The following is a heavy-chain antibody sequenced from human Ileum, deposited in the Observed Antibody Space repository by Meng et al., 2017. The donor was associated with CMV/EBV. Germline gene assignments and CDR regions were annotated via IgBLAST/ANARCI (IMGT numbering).Heavy chain of an antibody. Sequence: QLGESGGGGAQPGRSLRLSLAASGFAFRSYGMHWVSQAPGQGLEWVASIRYDGSNKYYADSMKGRFTISRDNSKNTLYLQMNSLRAEDTAVYYCTSSGWYPPIDYWGQGTLVTVSS. CDR2: IRYDGSNK. CDR3: TSSGWYPPIDY. CDR1: GFAFRSYG. V-gene: IGHV3-30*02. D-gene: IGHD6-19*01. J-gene: IGHJ4*02.